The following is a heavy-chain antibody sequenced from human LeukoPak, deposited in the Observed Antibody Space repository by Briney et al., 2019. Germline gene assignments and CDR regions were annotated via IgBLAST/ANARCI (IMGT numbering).Heavy chain of an antibody. V-gene: IGHV3-74*01. CDR1: GFSFSSHS. D-gene: IGHD5-12*01. Sequence: PGGSLRLSCAASGFSFSSHSVHWVRQAPGKGLVWVSRISDDGSYTSNVDSVKGRFTISRDNFNNMLYLHMNSLRAEDTAVYYCASFGIYWRSSYWGQGTLVTVSS. CDR2: ISDDGSYT. J-gene: IGHJ4*02. CDR3: ASFGIYWRSSY.